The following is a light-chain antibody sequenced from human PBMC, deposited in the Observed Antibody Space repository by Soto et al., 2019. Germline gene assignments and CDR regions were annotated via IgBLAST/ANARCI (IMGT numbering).Light chain of an antibody. Sequence: EIVLIQSPATLSLSPGERATLSCRASQSVSSNLAGYQQNPGQAPRLLIFDASNRATGIPARFSGSGSGTDFTLTISSLEPDDFPGYYCQQHCNWPLTFGGAPKVEIK. J-gene: IGKJ4*01. CDR2: DAS. V-gene: IGKV3-11*01. CDR3: QQHCNWPLT. CDR1: QSVSSN.